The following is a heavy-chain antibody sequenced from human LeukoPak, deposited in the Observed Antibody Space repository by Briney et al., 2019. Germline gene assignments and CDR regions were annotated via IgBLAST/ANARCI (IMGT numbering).Heavy chain of an antibody. V-gene: IGHV3-48*02. CDR2: ISSTGNTK. CDR3: ARDLTSVPTR. D-gene: IGHD4-17*01. Sequence: GSLRHSCAASGFTSSIHSVSWVRPAPGKGLEWVSYISSTGNTKHYVDSVKGRFTISRDNAKNSVYLQMNSLRDEDTAVYYCARDLTSVPTRWGRGTLVTVSS. CDR1: GFTSSIHS. J-gene: IGHJ4*02.